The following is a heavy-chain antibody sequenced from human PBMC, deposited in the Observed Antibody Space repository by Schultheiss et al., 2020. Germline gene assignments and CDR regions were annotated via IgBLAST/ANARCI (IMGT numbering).Heavy chain of an antibody. CDR3: ASGRNYVWDY. Sequence: SETLSLTCAVYGGSFSGYYWSWIRQPPGKGLEWIGEIYHSGSTNYNPSLKSRVTISVDTSKNQFSLKLSSVTAADTAVYYCASGRNYVWDYWGQGTLVTVAS. CDR1: GGSFSGYY. J-gene: IGHJ4*02. CDR2: IYHSGST. V-gene: IGHV4-34*01. D-gene: IGHD3-16*01.